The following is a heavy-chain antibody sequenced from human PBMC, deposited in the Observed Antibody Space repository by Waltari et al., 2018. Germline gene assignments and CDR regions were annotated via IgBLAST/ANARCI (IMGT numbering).Heavy chain of an antibody. CDR2: IIPIFGTA. CDR1: GGTFSSYA. Sequence: QVQLVQSGAEVKKPGSSVKVSCKASGGTFSSYAISWVRQAPGQGLEWMGGIIPIFGTANYAQKFQGRVTITADKSTSTAYMELSSLRSEDTAVYYCAAFYYGSGSYYHTPLRYYFDYWGQGTLVTVSS. J-gene: IGHJ4*02. D-gene: IGHD3-10*01. CDR3: AAFYYGSGSYYHTPLRYYFDY. V-gene: IGHV1-69*14.